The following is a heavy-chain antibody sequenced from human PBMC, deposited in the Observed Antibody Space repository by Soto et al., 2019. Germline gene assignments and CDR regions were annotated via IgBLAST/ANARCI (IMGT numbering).Heavy chain of an antibody. Sequence: AASVKVSCKTSGYTFTSYYMHWVRQAPGQGLEWMGLIKPSGGSTSYAQKFQGRVTMTSDTSTSTVYMELSSLRSDDTAVYFCTRTGGNCTKGVCYDYWGQGTLVTVSS. D-gene: IGHD2-8*01. CDR2: IKPSGGST. V-gene: IGHV1-46*01. J-gene: IGHJ4*02. CDR3: TRTGGNCTKGVCYDY. CDR1: GYTFTSYY.